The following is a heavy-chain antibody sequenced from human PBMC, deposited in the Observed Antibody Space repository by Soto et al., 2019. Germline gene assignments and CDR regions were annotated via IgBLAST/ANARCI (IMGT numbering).Heavy chain of an antibody. CDR1: GFTFSDAW. D-gene: IGHD7-27*01. CDR3: TSTLGY. CDR2: IKVKSNGGTT. V-gene: IGHV3-15*01. J-gene: IGHJ4*02. Sequence: PGGSLRLSCAASGFTFSDAWMTWVCQAPGEGLGWVGLIKVKSNGGTTDYAAPVKGRFTISRDDSKNTLYLQMNILKTEDTAVYYCTSTLGYWGQGTLVTVSS.